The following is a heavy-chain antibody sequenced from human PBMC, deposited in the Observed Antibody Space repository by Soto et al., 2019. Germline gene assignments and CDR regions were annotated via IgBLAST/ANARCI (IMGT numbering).Heavy chain of an antibody. CDR3: AKGIAAAGTAGDY. CDR2: ISGSGGST. D-gene: IGHD6-13*01. Sequence: GGSLRLSCAASGFTLSSYAMSWVRQAPGKGLELVSAISGSGGSTYYADSVKGRFTISRDNSKNTLYLQMNSLRAEDTAVYYCAKGIAAAGTAGDYWGQGTLVTVSS. J-gene: IGHJ4*02. V-gene: IGHV3-23*01. CDR1: GFTLSSYA.